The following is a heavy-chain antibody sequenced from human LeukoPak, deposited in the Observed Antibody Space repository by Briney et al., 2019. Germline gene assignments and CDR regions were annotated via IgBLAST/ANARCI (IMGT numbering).Heavy chain of an antibody. CDR3: ARAKGKD. J-gene: IGHJ4*02. CDR2: IKQDGSEK. D-gene: IGHD6-13*01. Sequence: PGGSLRLSCAASGFTFSRYWMSWVRQAPEKGLEWVANIKQDGSEKYYVDSVKGRFTISRDNAKNSLYLQMNSLRAEDTAVYYCARAKGKDWGQGTLVTVSS. CDR1: GFTFSRYW. V-gene: IGHV3-7*01.